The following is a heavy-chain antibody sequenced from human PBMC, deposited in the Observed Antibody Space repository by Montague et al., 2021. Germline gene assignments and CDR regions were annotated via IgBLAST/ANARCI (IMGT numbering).Heavy chain of an antibody. J-gene: IGHJ4*02. CDR2: VSHIGST. CDR1: GGSFSAYS. CDR3: ASDRGPFDY. Sequence: SETLSLTCGVYGGSFSAYSWTWIRQSPEKGLEWIGEVSHIGSTNYNPSLKSRVTVSVDKSKNQFSLKLRSVAAADTAVYYCASDRGPFDYWGQGTVVTVSS. V-gene: IGHV4-34*01. D-gene: IGHD3-10*01.